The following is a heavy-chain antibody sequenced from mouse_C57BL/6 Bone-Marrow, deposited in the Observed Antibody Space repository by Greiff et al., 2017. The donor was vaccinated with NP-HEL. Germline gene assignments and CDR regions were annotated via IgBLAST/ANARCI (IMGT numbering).Heavy chain of an antibody. D-gene: IGHD1-1*01. CDR1: GYTFTSYW. J-gene: IGHJ4*01. CDR2: INPSSGYT. CDR3: AIYYGSSYSYYYAMDY. V-gene: IGHV1-7*01. Sequence: VQGVESGAELAKPGASVKLSCKASGYTFTSYWMHWVKQRPGQGLEWIGYINPSSGYTKYNQKFKDKATLTADKSSSTAYMQLSSLTYEDSAVYYCAIYYGSSYSYYYAMDYWGQGTSVTVSS.